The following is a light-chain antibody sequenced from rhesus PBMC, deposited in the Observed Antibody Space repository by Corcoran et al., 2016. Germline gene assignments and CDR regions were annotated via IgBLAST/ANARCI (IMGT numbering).Light chain of an antibody. CDR2: KAS. J-gene: IGKJ2*01. CDR3: QHGYGTPYS. Sequence: DIQMTQSPSSLSASVGDRVTITCRASENVKNYLNWYQQKPGKAPKLLIYKASTLKSGVPSRVSGSGSGTDYTFTISSLQPEDVATYYCQHGYGTPYSFGQGTKVEIK. V-gene: IGKV1-74*01. CDR1: ENVKNY.